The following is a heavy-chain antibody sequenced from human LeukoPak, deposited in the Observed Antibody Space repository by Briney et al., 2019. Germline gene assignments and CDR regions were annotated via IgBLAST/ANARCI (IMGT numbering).Heavy chain of an antibody. V-gene: IGHV4-59*01. CDR1: AGSISSYY. Sequence: SETLSLTCTVSAGSISSYYWSWIRQPPGKGLEWIGYIYYSGSTNYNPSLKSRVTISVDTSKNQFSLKLSSVTAADTAVYYCARRLAMGYYYYGMDVWGQGTTVTVSS. CDR3: ARRLAMGYYYYGMDV. J-gene: IGHJ6*02. D-gene: IGHD2/OR15-2a*01. CDR2: IYYSGST.